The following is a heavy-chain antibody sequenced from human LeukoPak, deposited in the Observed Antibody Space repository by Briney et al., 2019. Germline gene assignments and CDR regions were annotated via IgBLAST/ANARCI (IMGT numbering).Heavy chain of an antibody. D-gene: IGHD3-10*01. J-gene: IGHJ4*02. CDR1: GFTLDDYA. V-gene: IGHV3-9*01. CDR2: ISWNSGSI. Sequence: PRRSLRPSCAASGFTLDDYAIHWVPQAPGKGLEWVSGISWNSGSIGYADSVKGRFTISRDNAKNSLYLQMNSLRAEDTALHYCAKDLGSGSYYGFDYWGQGTLVTVSS. CDR3: AKDLGSGSYYGFDY.